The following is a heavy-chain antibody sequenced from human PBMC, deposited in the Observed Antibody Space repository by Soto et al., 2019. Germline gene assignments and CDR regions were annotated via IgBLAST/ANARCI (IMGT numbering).Heavy chain of an antibody. Sequence: GGSLRLSCAASGFTFSSYAMSWVRQAPGKGLEWVSAISGSGGGTYYADSVKGRFTISRDNSKNTLYLQMNSLRAEDTAVYYCAKEPPPSIAVAGDYFDYWGQGTLVTVSS. CDR1: GFTFSSYA. D-gene: IGHD6-19*01. CDR2: ISGSGGGT. CDR3: AKEPPPSIAVAGDYFDY. J-gene: IGHJ4*02. V-gene: IGHV3-23*01.